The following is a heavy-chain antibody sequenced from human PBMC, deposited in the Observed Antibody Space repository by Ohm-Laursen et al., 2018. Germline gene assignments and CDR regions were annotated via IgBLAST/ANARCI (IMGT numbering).Heavy chain of an antibody. J-gene: IGHJ6*02. CDR1: GYTFTSYY. CDR2: INPSGGST. V-gene: IGHV1-46*01. CDR3: AKGASQSTIFAAGMDV. D-gene: IGHD3-3*01. Sequence: GASVKVSCKASGYTFTSYYMHWVRQAPGQGLEWMGIINPSGGSTSYAQKLQGRVTMTTDTSTSTAYMELRSLRSDDTAVYYCAKGASQSTIFAAGMDVWGQGTTVTVSS.